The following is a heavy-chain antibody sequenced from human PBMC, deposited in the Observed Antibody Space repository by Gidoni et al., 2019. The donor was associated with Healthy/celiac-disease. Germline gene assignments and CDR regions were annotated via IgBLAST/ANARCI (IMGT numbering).Heavy chain of an antibody. D-gene: IGHD3-22*01. CDR1: GFTFSSYA. CDR3: AKDYYYDSSGEVSGFDY. J-gene: IGHJ4*02. V-gene: IGHV3-23*01. CDR2: MSGRGGST. Sequence: EVQLLVSGGGLVQPGGSLRLSCAASGFTFSSYAMSWVRQAPGKGLVWVSAMSGRGGSTYYADSVKGRFTISRDNSKNTLYLQMNSLRAEDTAVYYCAKDYYYDSSGEVSGFDYWGQGTLVTVSS.